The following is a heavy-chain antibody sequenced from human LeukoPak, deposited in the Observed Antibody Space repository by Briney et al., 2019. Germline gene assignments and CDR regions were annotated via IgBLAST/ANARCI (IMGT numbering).Heavy chain of an antibody. D-gene: IGHD3-22*01. V-gene: IGHV4-59*08. J-gene: IGHJ4*02. CDR1: GGSISSYY. CDR2: IYYSGST. Sequence: SETLSLTCTVSGGSISSYYWSCIRQPPGKGLEWIGYIYYSGSTNYNPSLKSRVTISVDTSKNQFSLKPSSVTAADTAVYYCARQYYYDSSGYYPHFDYWGQGTLVTVSS. CDR3: ARQYYYDSSGYYPHFDY.